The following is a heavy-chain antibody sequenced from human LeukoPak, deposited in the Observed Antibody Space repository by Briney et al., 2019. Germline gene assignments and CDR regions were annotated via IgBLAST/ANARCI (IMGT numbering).Heavy chain of an antibody. V-gene: IGHV3-33*01. D-gene: IGHD3-10*01. CDR3: AGGSGSYFYLFPY. CDR1: GFTFSNCG. J-gene: IGHJ4*02. Sequence: GALRLSCAASGFTFSNCGMHWVRQAPGKGLEWVAVIWNDGSNKFYADSVKGRFTVSRDNSKNTLYLQMNSLRAEDTAVYYCAGGSGSYFYLFPYWGQGTLVTVSS. CDR2: IWNDGSNK.